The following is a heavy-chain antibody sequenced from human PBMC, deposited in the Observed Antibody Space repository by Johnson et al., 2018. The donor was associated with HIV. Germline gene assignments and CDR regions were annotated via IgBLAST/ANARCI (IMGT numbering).Heavy chain of an antibody. Sequence: VQLVESRGVLVQPGGSLRLSCAASGFTVSSNEMSWVRQAPGKGLEWVSSISGGSTYYADSRKGRFTISRDNSKNTLHLQMNSLRAEDTAVYYCARALLIAARLGAFDIWGQGTMVTVSS. CDR3: ARALLIAARLGAFDI. J-gene: IGHJ3*02. D-gene: IGHD6-6*01. CDR1: GFTVSSNE. CDR2: ISGGST. V-gene: IGHV3-38-3*01.